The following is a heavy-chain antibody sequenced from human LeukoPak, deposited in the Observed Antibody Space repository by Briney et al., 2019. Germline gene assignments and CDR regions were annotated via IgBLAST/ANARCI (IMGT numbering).Heavy chain of an antibody. J-gene: IGHJ3*02. CDR3: AKALGGATRDAFDI. V-gene: IGHV3-48*03. D-gene: IGHD1-26*01. CDR2: ISSSGSTI. Sequence: GGSLRLSCAASGFTFSSYEMNWVRQAPGKGLEWVSYISSSGSTIYYADSVKGRFTISRDNAKNSLYLQMNSLRAEDMALYYCAKALGGATRDAFDIWGQGTMVTVSS. CDR1: GFTFSSYE.